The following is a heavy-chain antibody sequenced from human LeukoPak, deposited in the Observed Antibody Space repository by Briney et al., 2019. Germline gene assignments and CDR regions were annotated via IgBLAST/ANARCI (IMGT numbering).Heavy chain of an antibody. J-gene: IGHJ4*02. CDR3: ARAGLRYFDWLLYFSS. Sequence: SETLSLTCAVYGGSFSGYYWSWIRQRPGKGPEWIGEINHSGSTNYDPSLKSRVTISVDTSKNQFSLKLSALTATNTAAYYCARAGLRYFDWLLYFSSWGQGTLVTVSS. D-gene: IGHD3-9*01. CDR1: GGSFSGYY. CDR2: INHSGST. V-gene: IGHV4-34*01.